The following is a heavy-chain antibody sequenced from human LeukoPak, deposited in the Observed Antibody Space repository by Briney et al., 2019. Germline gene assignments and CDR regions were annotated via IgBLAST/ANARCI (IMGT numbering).Heavy chain of an antibody. CDR1: GGSISSGGYS. J-gene: IGHJ6*02. V-gene: IGHV4-61*08. CDR3: ARAATPYYYYGMDV. CDR2: IYYSGST. Sequence: SETLSLTCAVSGGSISSGGYSWSWLRQPPGKGLEWIVYIYYSGSTNYNPSLKSRVTISVDTSKNQFSLKLSSVTAADTAVYYCARAATPYYYYGMDVWGQGTTVTVSS.